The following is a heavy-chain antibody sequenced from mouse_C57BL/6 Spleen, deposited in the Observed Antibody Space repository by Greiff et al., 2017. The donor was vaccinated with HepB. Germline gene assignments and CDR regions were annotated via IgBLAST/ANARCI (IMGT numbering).Heavy chain of an antibody. D-gene: IGHD2-4*01. J-gene: IGHJ3*01. V-gene: IGHV1-64*01. Sequence: VKLQQPGAELVKPGASVKLSCKASGYTFTSYWMHWVKQRPGQGLEWIGMIHPNSGSTNYNEKFKSKATLTVDKSSSTAYMQLSSLTSEDSAVYYCARVGDYPWCAYWGQGTLVTVSA. CDR3: ARVGDYPWCAY. CDR2: IHPNSGST. CDR1: GYTFTSYW.